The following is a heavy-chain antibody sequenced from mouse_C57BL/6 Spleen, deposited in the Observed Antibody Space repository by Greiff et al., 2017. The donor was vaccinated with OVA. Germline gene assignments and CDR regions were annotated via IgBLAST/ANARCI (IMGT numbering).Heavy chain of an antibody. V-gene: IGHV1-72*01. CDR1: GYTFTSYW. Sequence: QVHVKQPGAELVKPGASVKLSCKASGYTFTSYWMHWVKQMPGRGLEWIGRIAPNRGGTKYNEKFKSKATLTVDKPSSTAYMQLSSLTSEDSAVYYCARSGSSYDYGGQGTTLTVSS. D-gene: IGHD1-1*01. J-gene: IGHJ2*01. CDR2: IAPNRGGT. CDR3: ARSGSSYDY.